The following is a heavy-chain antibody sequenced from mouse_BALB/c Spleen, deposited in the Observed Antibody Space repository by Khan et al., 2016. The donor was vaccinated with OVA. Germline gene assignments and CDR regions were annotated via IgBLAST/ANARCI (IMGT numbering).Heavy chain of an antibody. Sequence: QMQLEESGPGLVAPSQSLSITCTISGFSLTNYGVHWVRQPPGKGLEWLVMIWSDGSTTYNSTLKSRLSISKDNSKSQVFLKMNSLQTDDTAMYFCARQPYYHYYIMDYWGQGTSVTVSS. J-gene: IGHJ4*01. D-gene: IGHD2-10*01. CDR1: GFSLTNYG. CDR3: ARQPYYHYYIMDY. CDR2: IWSDGST. V-gene: IGHV2-6-1*01.